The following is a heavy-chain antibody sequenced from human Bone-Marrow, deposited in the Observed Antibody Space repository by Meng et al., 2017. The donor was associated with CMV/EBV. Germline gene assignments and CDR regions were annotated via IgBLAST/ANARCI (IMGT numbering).Heavy chain of an antibody. Sequence: GGSLRLSCAASGFTFSSYEMNWVRQAPGKGLEWVSSISSSSSYIYYADSVKGRFTISRDNAKNTLYLQMNSLRAEDTAVYYCAKERYYYDSSGPGVDYWGQGTLVTVSS. CDR3: AKERYYYDSSGPGVDY. CDR2: ISSSSSYI. CDR1: GFTFSSYE. D-gene: IGHD3-22*01. V-gene: IGHV3-21*01. J-gene: IGHJ4*02.